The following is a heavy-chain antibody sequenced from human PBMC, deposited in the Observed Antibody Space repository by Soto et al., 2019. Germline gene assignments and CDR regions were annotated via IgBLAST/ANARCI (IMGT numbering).Heavy chain of an antibody. Sequence: EVQLLEFGGGLVQPGGSLRLSCAASGFTFRNHAMTWVRQAPGQGLQYVSAITKAGSNTFYADSVKGRFTISRDNYKNTLYLQMNSLTAEDTAVYDCSINVLDRGAETWGQGTLVTVSS. CDR1: GFTFRNHA. CDR2: ITKAGSNT. V-gene: IGHV3-23*01. CDR3: SINVLDRGAET. D-gene: IGHD3-10*01. J-gene: IGHJ5*02.